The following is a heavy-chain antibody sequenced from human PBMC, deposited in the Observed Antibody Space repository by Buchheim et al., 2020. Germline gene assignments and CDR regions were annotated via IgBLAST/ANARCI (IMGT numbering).Heavy chain of an antibody. CDR2: ISYDGSNK. V-gene: IGHV3-30*18. J-gene: IGHJ4*02. CDR3: AKDRDSSGWRGRGYFDY. Sequence: QVQLVESGGGVVQPGRSLRLSCAASGFTFSSYGMHWVRQAPGKGLEWVAVISYDGSNKYYADSVKGRFTISRDNSKNTRYLQMNSLRAEDTAVYYCAKDRDSSGWRGRGYFDYWGQGTL. CDR1: GFTFSSYG. D-gene: IGHD6-19*01.